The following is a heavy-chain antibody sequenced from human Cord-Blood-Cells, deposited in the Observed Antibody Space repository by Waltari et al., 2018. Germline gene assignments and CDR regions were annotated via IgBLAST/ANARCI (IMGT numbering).Heavy chain of an antibody. J-gene: IGHJ4*02. D-gene: IGHD3-3*01. V-gene: IGHV4-34*01. CDR2: INHSGST. CDR1: GGSFSGYY. Sequence: QVQLQQWGAGLLKPSETLSLTCAVHGGSFSGYYWSWIRQPPGKGLEWIGEINHSGSTNYNPSLKSRVTISVDTSKNQFSLKLSSVTAADTAVYYCASRGGLRFLEWLPTPFFDYWGQGTLVTVSS. CDR3: ASRGGLRFLEWLPTPFFDY.